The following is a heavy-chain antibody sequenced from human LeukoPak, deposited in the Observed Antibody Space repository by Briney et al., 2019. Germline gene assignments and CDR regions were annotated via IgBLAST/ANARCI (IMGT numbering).Heavy chain of an antibody. J-gene: IGHJ4*02. CDR1: EYTFTGYY. D-gene: IGHD3-16*01. V-gene: IGHV1-2*02. CDR2: INPDSGGT. Sequence: ASVKVSCKASEYTFTGYYVQWVRQAPGQGLEWMGWINPDSGGTNYAQKFQGRVTMTRDASISTAYMELSRLTSDDTAVYYCAKDRGPEWWGSFDYWGQGTLVTVSS. CDR3: AKDRGPEWWGSFDY.